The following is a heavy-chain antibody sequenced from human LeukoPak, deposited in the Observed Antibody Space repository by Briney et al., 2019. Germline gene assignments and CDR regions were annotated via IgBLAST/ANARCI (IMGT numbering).Heavy chain of an antibody. Sequence: GGSLRLSCAASGFTFSSYAMHWVRQAPGKGLEWVAVISYDGSNKYYADSVKGRFTISRDNSKNTLYLQMNSLRAEDTAVYYCARLAVYVWGSHNFDYWGQGTLVTVSS. CDR2: ISYDGSNK. J-gene: IGHJ4*02. D-gene: IGHD3-16*01. CDR1: GFTFSSYA. CDR3: ARLAVYVWGSHNFDY. V-gene: IGHV3-30*14.